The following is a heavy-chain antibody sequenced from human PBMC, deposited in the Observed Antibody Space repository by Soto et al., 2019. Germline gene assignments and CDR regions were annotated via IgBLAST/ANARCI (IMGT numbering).Heavy chain of an antibody. CDR3: ASAVAGTGDY. V-gene: IGHV4-34*01. J-gene: IGHJ4*02. D-gene: IGHD6-19*01. Sequence: ETLSLTCAVYGGSFSGYYWSWIRQPPGKGLEWIGEINHSGSTNYNPSLKSRVTISVDTSKNQFSLKLSSVTAADTAVYYCASAVAGTGDYWGQGTLVTVSS. CDR1: GGSFSGYY. CDR2: INHSGST.